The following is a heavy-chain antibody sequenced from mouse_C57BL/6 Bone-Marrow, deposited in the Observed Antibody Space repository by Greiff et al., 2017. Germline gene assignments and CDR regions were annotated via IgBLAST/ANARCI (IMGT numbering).Heavy chain of an antibody. Sequence: QVQLQQPGAELVMPGASVKLSCKASGYTFTSYWMHWVKQRPGQGLEWIGEIDPSDSYTTYNQKFKGKSTLTVDKSSSTAYMKLSSLTSEDSAVYYCAVHYDGHFDYWGQGTTLTVSS. D-gene: IGHD1-1*01. CDR3: AVHYDGHFDY. J-gene: IGHJ2*01. V-gene: IGHV1-69*01. CDR2: IDPSDSYT. CDR1: GYTFTSYW.